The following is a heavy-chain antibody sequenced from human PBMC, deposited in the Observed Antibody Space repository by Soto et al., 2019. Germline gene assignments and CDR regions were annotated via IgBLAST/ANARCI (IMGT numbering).Heavy chain of an antibody. V-gene: IGHV3-7*01. D-gene: IGHD2-15*01. CDR3: ARDATMRTPDGY. CDR1: GFTFSSYW. Sequence: GGSLRLSCAAPGFTFSSYWMSWVRQAPGKGLEWEANIKQDGSEKYYVDSAKGRFTISRDNAENSLYLQINSLRAEDTAVYYCARDATMRTPDGYWGQGTLVTVSS. CDR2: IKQDGSEK. J-gene: IGHJ4*02.